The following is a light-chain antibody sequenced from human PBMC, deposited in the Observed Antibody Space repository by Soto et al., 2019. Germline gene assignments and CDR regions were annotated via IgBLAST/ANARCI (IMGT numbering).Light chain of an antibody. CDR3: HKYYSIPLT. V-gene: IGKV4-1*01. CDR1: QMVFYPSNSRNY. J-gene: IGKJ4*01. CDR2: WAS. Sequence: IVMSQSPDALAESLGERATINCKYSQMVFYPSNSRNYLAWYQQRPGQDAKLLISWASTREFGVPDRFSGRWSRTDVTVTISGVQAEDVAVYYCHKYYSIPLTVGGGTKVEIK.